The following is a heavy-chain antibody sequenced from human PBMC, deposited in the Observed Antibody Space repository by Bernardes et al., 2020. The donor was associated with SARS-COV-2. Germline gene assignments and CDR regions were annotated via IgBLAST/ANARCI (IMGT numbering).Heavy chain of an antibody. CDR1: GGSISSGSYY. J-gene: IGHJ6*02. CDR2: IYTSGST. Sequence: TLSLTCTVSGGSISSGSYYWSWIRQPAGKGLEWIGRIYTSGSTNYNPSLKSRVTISVDTSKNQFSLKLSSVTAADTAVYYCARESQRTAWDILTGIYYYYGMDVWGQGTTVTGSS. V-gene: IGHV4-61*02. CDR3: ARESQRTAWDILTGIYYYYGMDV. D-gene: IGHD3-9*01.